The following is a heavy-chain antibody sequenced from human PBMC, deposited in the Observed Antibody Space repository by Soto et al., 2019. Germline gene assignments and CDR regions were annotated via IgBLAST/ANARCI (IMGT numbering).Heavy chain of an antibody. CDR2: ITWNSDEI. CDR3: TRDHPDGRRYYFDY. Sequence: GGSLRLSCAASGFTFDDYAMHWVRQRPGRGLEWVSGITWNSDEIGYPDSVKGRFSISRDNAKKYLYLQMNSLRPDDTALYYCTRDHPDGRRYYFDYWGQGTLVTVSS. CDR1: GFTFDDYA. D-gene: IGHD2-8*01. J-gene: IGHJ4*02. V-gene: IGHV3-9*01.